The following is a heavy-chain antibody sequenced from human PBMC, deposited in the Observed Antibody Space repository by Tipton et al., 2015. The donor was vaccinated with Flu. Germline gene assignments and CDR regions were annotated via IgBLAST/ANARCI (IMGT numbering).Heavy chain of an antibody. D-gene: IGHD4-17*01. CDR3: ARRKTVTTRLTYFDY. CDR1: GGSITSYY. J-gene: IGHJ4*02. V-gene: IGHV4-59*08. CDR2: IYYSGST. Sequence: TLSLTCTVSGGSITSYYWSWIRQPPGKGLEWIGYIYYSGSTNYNPSLKSRVTISVDTSKNQFSLKLNSVTAADTAVYYCARRKTVTTRLTYFDYWGQGTLVTASS.